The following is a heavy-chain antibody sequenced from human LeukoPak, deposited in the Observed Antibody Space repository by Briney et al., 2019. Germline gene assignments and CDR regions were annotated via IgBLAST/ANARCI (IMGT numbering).Heavy chain of an antibody. D-gene: IGHD3-22*01. CDR2: MNPNSGNT. J-gene: IGHJ4*02. V-gene: IGHV1-8*01. Sequence: GASVKVSCKASGYTFTSYDINWVRQATGQGLEWMGWMNPNSGNTGYAQKFQGRVTMTRNTSISTAYMELSSLRSEDTAVYYCARYYDSSGYYYLDYWGQGTLVTVSS. CDR3: ARYYDSSGYYYLDY. CDR1: GYTFTSYD.